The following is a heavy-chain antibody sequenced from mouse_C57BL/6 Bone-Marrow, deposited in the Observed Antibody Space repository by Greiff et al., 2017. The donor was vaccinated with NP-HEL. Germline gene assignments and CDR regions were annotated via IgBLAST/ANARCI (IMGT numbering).Heavy chain of an antibody. J-gene: IGHJ2*01. CDR2: IYPSDSET. CDR1: GYTFTSYW. CDR3: ARERHDGPVDY. V-gene: IGHV1-61*01. Sequence: QVQLKQPGAELVRPGSSVKLSCKASGYTFTSYWMDWVKQRPGQGLEWIGNIYPSDSETPYNQKFKDKATLTVDKSSSTAYMQLSSLTSEDSAVYYCARERHDGPVDYWGQGTTLTVSS. D-gene: IGHD2-3*01.